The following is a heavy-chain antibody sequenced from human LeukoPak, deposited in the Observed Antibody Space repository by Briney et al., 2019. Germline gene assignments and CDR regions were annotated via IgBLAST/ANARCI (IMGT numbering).Heavy chain of an antibody. CDR1: GGSISSYY. Sequence: SETLSLTCTVSGGSISSYYWSWIRQPPGKGLEWIGYIYYSGSTNYNPSLKSRVTISVDTSKNQFSLKLSSVTAADTAVYYCARNCDIVVVPAAIWFDPWGQGTLVTVSS. CDR3: ARNCDIVVVPAAIWFDP. D-gene: IGHD2-2*01. CDR2: IYYSGST. V-gene: IGHV4-59*01. J-gene: IGHJ5*02.